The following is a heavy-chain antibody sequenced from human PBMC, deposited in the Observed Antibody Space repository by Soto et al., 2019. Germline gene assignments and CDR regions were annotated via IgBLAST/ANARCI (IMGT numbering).Heavy chain of an antibody. CDR2: VNGDGSGT. CDR3: AKGGGYSSGWSFRAYYFDY. Sequence: GGSLRLSCAASGFTFTTYWMHWVRQAPGKGLVWVSHVNGDGSGTGYADSVRGRFTITRDNAKNTVYLQVNSLRAEDTAVYYCAKGGGYSSGWSFRAYYFDYWGQGTLVTVSS. J-gene: IGHJ4*02. CDR1: GFTFTTYW. V-gene: IGHV3-74*01. D-gene: IGHD6-19*01.